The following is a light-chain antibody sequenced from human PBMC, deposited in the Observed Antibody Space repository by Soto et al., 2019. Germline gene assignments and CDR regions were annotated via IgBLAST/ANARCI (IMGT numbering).Light chain of an antibody. CDR3: AIWDDSVDGCV. Sequence: QLVLTQPPSVSEAPGQRVTISCSGSNVGNKAVNWYQQLPGKAPKLLLYYDDMLSSGVSDRFSGSKSGTSASLAISGLQNDDDGDYYCAIWDDSVDGCVFGGGTKVTVL. CDR2: YDD. CDR1: NVGNKA. J-gene: IGLJ3*02. V-gene: IGLV1-36*01.